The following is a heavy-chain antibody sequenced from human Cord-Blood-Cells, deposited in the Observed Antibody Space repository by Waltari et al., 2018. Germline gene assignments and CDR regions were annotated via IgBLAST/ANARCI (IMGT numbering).Heavy chain of an antibody. CDR3: ARARYSGSSTEFDY. J-gene: IGHJ4*02. CDR2: KNSDESSR. CDR1: GFTFSSYW. Sequence: EVQLVESGGGLVQPGGSLRLSCVASGFTFSSYWMHWVRQAPGKGLVGVTPKNSDESSRSDADSVTGRFTISRNNAKSTLYLQMNRLSAENTGVYYCARARYSGSSTEFDYWGQGTLVTVSS. D-gene: IGHD1-26*01. V-gene: IGHV3-74*01.